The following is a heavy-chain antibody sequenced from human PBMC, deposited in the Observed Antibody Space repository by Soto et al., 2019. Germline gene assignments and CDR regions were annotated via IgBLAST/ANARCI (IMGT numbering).Heavy chain of an antibody. Sequence: EVQLVESGGGLVQPGGSLRLSCAASGFTFSSYWMHWVRQAPGKGLVWVSRINSDGSSTSYADSVKGQFTISRDNAKNTLYLQMNSLRAGDTAVYYCARDPEGDYYDSSGTTYDYWGQGTLVTVSS. V-gene: IGHV3-74*01. CDR3: ARDPEGDYYDSSGTTYDY. J-gene: IGHJ4*02. D-gene: IGHD3-22*01. CDR1: GFTFSSYW. CDR2: INSDGSST.